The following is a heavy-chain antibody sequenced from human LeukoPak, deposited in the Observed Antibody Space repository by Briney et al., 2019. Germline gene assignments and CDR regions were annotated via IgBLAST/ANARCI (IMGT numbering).Heavy chain of an antibody. D-gene: IGHD3-22*01. V-gene: IGHV3-21*01. CDR2: ISSSSSYI. CDR3: AKDRNYYDSSGVFDY. CDR1: GFTFSSYS. J-gene: IGHJ4*02. Sequence: PGGSLRLSCAASGFTFSSYSMNWVRQAPGKGLEWVSSISSSSSYIYYADSVKGRFTISRDNAKNSLYLQMNSLRAEDTAVYYCAKDRNYYDSSGVFDYWGQGTLVTVSS.